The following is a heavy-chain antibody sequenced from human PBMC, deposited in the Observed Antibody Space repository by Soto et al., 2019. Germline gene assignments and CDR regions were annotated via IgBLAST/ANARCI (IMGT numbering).Heavy chain of an antibody. V-gene: IGHV4-59*01. Sequence: SEILSLTCTVSGGSISSYYWSWIRQPPGKGLEWIGYIYYSGSTNYNPSLKSRVTISVDTSKNQFSLKLSSVTAADTAVYYCAGGGYDILTGYSFWFDPWGQGTLVPVSS. D-gene: IGHD3-9*01. CDR2: IYYSGST. CDR3: AGGGYDILTGYSFWFDP. CDR1: GGSISSYY. J-gene: IGHJ5*02.